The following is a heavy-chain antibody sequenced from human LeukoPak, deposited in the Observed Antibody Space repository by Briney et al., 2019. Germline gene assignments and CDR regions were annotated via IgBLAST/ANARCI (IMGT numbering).Heavy chain of an antibody. CDR3: ARRWGHFDY. Sequence: GGSLRLSCAASGFTFSGYEMNWVRQAPGEGLEWVSYISSSAGTIYYADSVKGRFTISRDNAKNSLYLQMDSLRVEDTAVYYCARRWGHFDYWGQGTLVTVSS. J-gene: IGHJ4*02. CDR1: GFTFSGYE. D-gene: IGHD7-27*01. CDR2: ISSSAGTI. V-gene: IGHV3-48*03.